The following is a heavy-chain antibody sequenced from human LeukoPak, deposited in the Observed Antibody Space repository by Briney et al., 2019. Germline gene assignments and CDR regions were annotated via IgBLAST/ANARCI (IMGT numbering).Heavy chain of an antibody. CDR3: ARGRGYYGSGSYRVPHPGFDY. D-gene: IGHD3-10*01. V-gene: IGHV4-31*03. J-gene: IGHJ4*02. CDR1: GGSISSGGYY. CDR2: IYYSGST. Sequence: SQTLSLTCTVSGGSISSGGYYWSWIRQHPGKGLEWIVYIYYSGSTYYNPSLKSRVTISVDTSKNQFSLKLSSVTAADTAVYYCARGRGYYGSGSYRVPHPGFDYWGQGTLVTVSS.